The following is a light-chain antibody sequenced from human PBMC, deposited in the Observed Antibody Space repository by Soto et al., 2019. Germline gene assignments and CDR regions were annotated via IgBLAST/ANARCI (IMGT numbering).Light chain of an antibody. CDR3: AAWDDSLNGLV. V-gene: IGLV1-44*01. CDR2: SNN. J-gene: IGLJ3*02. CDR1: SSNIGSNS. Sequence: SVLTQRPSASGTPGQRVIISCSGSSSNIGSNSVNWYQQLPGTAPKLLMYSNNQRPSGVPDRFSGSKSGTSASLANSGLLSEDEADYYCAAWDDSLNGLVFGGGTKLTVL.